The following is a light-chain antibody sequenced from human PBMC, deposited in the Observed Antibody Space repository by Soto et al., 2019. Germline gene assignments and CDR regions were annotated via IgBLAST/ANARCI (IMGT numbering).Light chain of an antibody. V-gene: IGKV3-15*01. CDR2: GAS. CDR1: QDVSSN. CDR3: QQYIRWPIT. Sequence: EMVVTQSPATLSVSPGERATLSCRASQDVSSNLAWYQQKPGQAPSLLIYGASTRATGTPARFSGSGSGTEFTLTISSLQSADYAVYFCQQYIRWPITFGGGTKVEI. J-gene: IGKJ4*01.